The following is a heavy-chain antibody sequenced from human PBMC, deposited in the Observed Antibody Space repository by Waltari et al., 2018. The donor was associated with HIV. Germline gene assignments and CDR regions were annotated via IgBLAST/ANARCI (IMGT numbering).Heavy chain of an antibody. CDR1: ALSISDTG. J-gene: IGHJ3*02. Sequence: VQLVESGGGMVQPGGSLRLSWPDLALSISDTGMVSVRQAPGKELEWLAVITHDTSDKVYADSVKGRFTISRDNSKNSLHLQMDSLRSEDTALYYCARDSRYRTTYFSGAFDIWGQGTLVTVSS. CDR3: ARDSRYRTTYFSGAFDI. V-gene: IGHV3-30*04. D-gene: IGHD1-26*01. CDR2: ITHDTSDK.